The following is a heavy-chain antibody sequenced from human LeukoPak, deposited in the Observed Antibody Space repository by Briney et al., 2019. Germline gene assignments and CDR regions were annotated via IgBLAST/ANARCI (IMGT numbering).Heavy chain of an antibody. CDR2: INHSGST. D-gene: IGHD3-10*01. V-gene: IGHV4-34*01. Sequence: PSETLSLTCAVYGGSFSGYYWSWIRQPPGKGLEWIGEINHSGSTNYNPSLKSRVTISVDTSKNQFSLKLSSVTAADTAVYYCARSPYGSGSHYPYYYYYYMDVWGKGTTVTVSS. CDR3: ARSPYGSGSHYPYYYYYYMDV. CDR1: GGSFSGYY. J-gene: IGHJ6*03.